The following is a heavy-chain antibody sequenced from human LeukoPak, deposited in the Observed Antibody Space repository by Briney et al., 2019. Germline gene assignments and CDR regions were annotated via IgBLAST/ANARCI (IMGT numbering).Heavy chain of an antibody. V-gene: IGHV3-33*06. Sequence: VGSLRLSCAASGFTFSSYGMHWVRQAPGKGLEWVAVIWYDGSNKYYADSVKGRFTISRDNSKNTLYLQMNSLRAEDTAVYYCAKGGYYMDVWGKGTTVTVSS. CDR1: GFTFSSYG. J-gene: IGHJ6*03. CDR3: AKGGYYMDV. CDR2: IWYDGSNK.